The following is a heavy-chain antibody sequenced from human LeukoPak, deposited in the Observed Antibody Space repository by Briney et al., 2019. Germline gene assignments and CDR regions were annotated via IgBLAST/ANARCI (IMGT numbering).Heavy chain of an antibody. CDR1: GYSFTSYW. Sequence: GESLKISCKGSGYSFTSYWIGWVRQMPGKGLEWMGIIYPGDSDTRYSPSFQGQVTISADKSISTAYLQWSSLKASDTAMYYCARAGATDFWSGYQGFCDYWGQGTLVTVSS. D-gene: IGHD3-3*01. J-gene: IGHJ4*02. V-gene: IGHV5-51*01. CDR3: ARAGATDFWSGYQGFCDY. CDR2: IYPGDSDT.